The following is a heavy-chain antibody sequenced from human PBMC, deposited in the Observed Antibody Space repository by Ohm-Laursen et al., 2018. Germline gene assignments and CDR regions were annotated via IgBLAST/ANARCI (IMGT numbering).Heavy chain of an antibody. V-gene: IGHV4-59*12. D-gene: IGHD2-21*02. J-gene: IGHJ4*02. Sequence: SDTLSLTCRVSGGSITRYYWSWIRQPPGKGLEWIGYLYYSGTTNYNPSLKSRVTISVDASKNQFSLKLSSVTAADTAVYYCARGLAYCGGDCPYYFDYWGQGTLVTVSS. CDR2: LYYSGTT. CDR3: ARGLAYCGGDCPYYFDY. CDR1: GGSITRYY.